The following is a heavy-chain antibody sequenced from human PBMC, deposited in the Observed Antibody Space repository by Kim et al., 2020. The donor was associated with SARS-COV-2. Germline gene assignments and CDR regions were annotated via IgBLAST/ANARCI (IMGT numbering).Heavy chain of an antibody. CDR2: IYYSGST. D-gene: IGHD5-18*01. Sequence: SETLSLTCTVSGGSVSSGSYYWSWIRQPPGKGLEWIGYIYYSGSTNYNPSLKSRVTISVDTSKNQFSLKLSSVTAADTAVYYCAIGYSYGHDAFDIWGQGTMVTVSS. J-gene: IGHJ3*02. V-gene: IGHV4-61*01. CDR3: AIGYSYGHDAFDI. CDR1: GGSVSSGSYY.